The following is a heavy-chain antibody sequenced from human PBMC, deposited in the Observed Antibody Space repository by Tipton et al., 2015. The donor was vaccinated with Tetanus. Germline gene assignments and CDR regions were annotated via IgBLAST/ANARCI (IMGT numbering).Heavy chain of an antibody. Sequence: GTEVKKPGESLKISCKGSGYSLTSYWIGWVRQMPGKGLEWMWIIYPGDSDTRYSPPFQGQVTISADKSISTAYLQWSSLKASDPAMYYCARLERRQYFDYWGQGTLVTVSS. CDR1: GYSLTSYW. D-gene: IGHD1-1*01. CDR2: IYPGDSDT. CDR3: ARLERRQYFDY. J-gene: IGHJ4*02. V-gene: IGHV5-51*01.